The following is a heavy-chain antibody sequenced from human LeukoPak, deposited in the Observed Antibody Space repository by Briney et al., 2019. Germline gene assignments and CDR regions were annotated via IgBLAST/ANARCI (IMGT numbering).Heavy chain of an antibody. J-gene: IGHJ4*02. Sequence: PGGSLRLSCAASGFTFSSYAMSWVRQAPGKGLEWVPVISGSGGRTYYADSVKGRFTISRDNSKNTLYLQMNSLRAEDTAVYYCAKDPHLYCSGGSCYSEYWGQGTLVTVSS. CDR2: ISGSGGRT. CDR3: AKDPHLYCSGGSCYSEY. V-gene: IGHV3-23*01. D-gene: IGHD2-15*01. CDR1: GFTFSSYA.